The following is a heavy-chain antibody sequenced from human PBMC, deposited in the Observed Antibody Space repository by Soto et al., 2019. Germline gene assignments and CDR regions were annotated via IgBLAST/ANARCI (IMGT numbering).Heavy chain of an antibody. CDR2: IIPIFGTA. V-gene: IGHV1-69*01. CDR3: ARAGYSGYDRTVYYYYGMDV. CDR1: GGTFSSYA. Sequence: QVQLVQSGAEVKKPGSSVKVSCKASGGTFSSYAISWVRQAPGQVLEWMGGIIPIFGTANYAQKFQGRVTITADESTSTADMELSSLRSEDTAVYYCARAGYSGYDRTVYYYYGMDVWGQGTTVTVSS. J-gene: IGHJ6*02. D-gene: IGHD5-12*01.